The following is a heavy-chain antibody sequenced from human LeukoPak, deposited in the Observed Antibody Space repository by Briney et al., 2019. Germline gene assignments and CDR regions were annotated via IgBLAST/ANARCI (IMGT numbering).Heavy chain of an antibody. V-gene: IGHV3-7*01. CDR1: GFIFSNYW. CDR3: ARVRYCSGGSCYGNWYDP. CDR2: MKQDGREK. Sequence: GGSLRLSCVASGFIFSNYWMSWVRQVPGKGLEWVANMKQDGREKYLVDSVRGRFTISRDNGKNSLYLQMNSLRAEDTAVYYCARVRYCSGGSCYGNWYDPWGQGTLVTVSS. J-gene: IGHJ5*02. D-gene: IGHD2-15*01.